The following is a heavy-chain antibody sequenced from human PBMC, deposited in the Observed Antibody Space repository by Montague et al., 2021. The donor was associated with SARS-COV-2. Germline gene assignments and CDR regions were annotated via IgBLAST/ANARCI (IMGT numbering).Heavy chain of an antibody. CDR2: IYYCGST. V-gene: IGHV4-39*01. Sequence: SETLSLTCTVSGGSISSSSYYWGWIRQPPGKGLEWIGSIYYCGSTYYNPSLKSRVTISVDASKNQFSLKLSSVTAADTAVYYCASPTYYYDSSGSDAFDIWGQGTMVTVSS. CDR1: GGSISSSSYY. CDR3: ASPTYYYDSSGSDAFDI. J-gene: IGHJ3*02. D-gene: IGHD3-22*01.